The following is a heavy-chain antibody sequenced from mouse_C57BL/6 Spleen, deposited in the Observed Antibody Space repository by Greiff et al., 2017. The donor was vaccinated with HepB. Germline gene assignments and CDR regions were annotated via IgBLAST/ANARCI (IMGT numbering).Heavy chain of an antibody. CDR3: TRSGFGLYYFDY. CDR1: GYTFTDYE. Sequence: QVQLQQSGAELVRPGASVTLSCKASGYTFTDYEMHWVKQTPVHGLEWIGAIDPETGGTAYNQKFKGKAILTADKSSSTVYMELRSLTSEDSAVYYCTRSGFGLYYFDYWGQGTTLTVSS. V-gene: IGHV1-15*01. CDR2: IDPETGGT. D-gene: IGHD3-1*01. J-gene: IGHJ2*01.